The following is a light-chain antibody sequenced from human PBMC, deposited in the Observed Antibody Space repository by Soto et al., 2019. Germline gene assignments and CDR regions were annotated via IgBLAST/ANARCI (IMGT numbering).Light chain of an antibody. V-gene: IGLV2-23*02. CDR2: EVN. CDR3: CSYAGDTTFFV. Sequence: QSALTQPASMSGSPGQSITISCTGTSSDVGSYYPVSWFQQHPGKAPKLIIYEVNKRPSGVSDRFSGSKSGNTASRTISGLQAADEAEYYCCSYAGDTTFFVFGTGTQLTVL. CDR1: SSDVGSYYP. J-gene: IGLJ7*01.